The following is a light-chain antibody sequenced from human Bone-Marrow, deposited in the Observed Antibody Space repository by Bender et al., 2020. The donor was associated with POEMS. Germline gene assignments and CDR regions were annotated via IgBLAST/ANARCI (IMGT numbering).Light chain of an antibody. CDR2: EVT. CDR3: SSYTSSTTRV. CDR1: SSDIGRFNY. J-gene: IGLJ3*02. Sequence: QSALTQPASVSGSPGRSITISCTGTSSDIGRFNYVSWYQQFPGKAPKLIIYEVTSRPSGVSNRFSGSKSGNTASLTISGLQAEDEAHYYCSSYTSSTTRVFGGGTKLTVL. V-gene: IGLV2-14*01.